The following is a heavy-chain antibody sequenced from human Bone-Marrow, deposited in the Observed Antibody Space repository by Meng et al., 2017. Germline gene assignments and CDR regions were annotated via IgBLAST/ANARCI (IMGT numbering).Heavy chain of an antibody. CDR3: AHRSVDWGRKEFDY. V-gene: IGHV2-5*02. J-gene: IGHJ4*02. Sequence: SGPTLVKPTQTLTLTCTVSGFSVSSIGGGVGWIRQPPGKALEWLALIYWDDDKRYSPYLKSRLTITKDTSKNRVVLTMTNMDPVDTATYYCAHRSVDWGRKEFDYWGQGSLVTVSS. CDR2: IYWDDDK. D-gene: IGHD3/OR15-3a*01. CDR1: GFSVSSIGGG.